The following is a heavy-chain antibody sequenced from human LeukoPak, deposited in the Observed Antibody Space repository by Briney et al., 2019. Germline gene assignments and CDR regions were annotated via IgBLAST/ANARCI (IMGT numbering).Heavy chain of an antibody. CDR2: INPSGGST. V-gene: IGHV1-46*01. CDR3: ARTLSPFGVVITPFDY. Sequence: AXVKVSCKASGYTFTSYYMHWVRQAPGQGLEWMGIINPSGGSTSYAQKFQGRVTMTRDTSTSTVYMELSSLRSEDTAVYHCARTLSPFGVVITPFDYWGQGTLVTVSS. J-gene: IGHJ4*02. D-gene: IGHD3-3*01. CDR1: GYTFTSYY.